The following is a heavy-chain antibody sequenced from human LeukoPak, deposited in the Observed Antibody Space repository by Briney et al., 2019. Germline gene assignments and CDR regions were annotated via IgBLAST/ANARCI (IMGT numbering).Heavy chain of an antibody. D-gene: IGHD6-6*01. CDR1: GGSISSSSYY. Sequence: SETLSLTCTVSGGSISSSSYYWGWIRQPPGKGLEWIGSIFYSGSTYYNPSLKSRVTISVDTPKNQFSLKLSSVTAADTAVYYCARQGSGSSSIRGEGWNYYYYYMDVWGKGTTVTVSS. V-gene: IGHV4-39*01. CDR2: IFYSGST. J-gene: IGHJ6*03. CDR3: ARQGSGSSSIRGEGWNYYYYYMDV.